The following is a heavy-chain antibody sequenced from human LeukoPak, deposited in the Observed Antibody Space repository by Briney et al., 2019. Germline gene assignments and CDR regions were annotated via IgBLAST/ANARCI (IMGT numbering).Heavy chain of an antibody. J-gene: IGHJ5*02. CDR3: ARRLTQYDCFDP. CDR1: GDSVSSNSVT. CDR2: TYYRSTWYN. D-gene: IGHD2-2*01. V-gene: IGHV6-1*01. Sequence: SQTLSLTCAISGDSVSSNSVTWHWIRQSPSRGLEWLGRTYYRSTWYNDYAVSVRGRVTVNPDTSKNQFPLHLNSVTPEDTAVYYCARRLTQYDCFDPWGQGILVTVSS.